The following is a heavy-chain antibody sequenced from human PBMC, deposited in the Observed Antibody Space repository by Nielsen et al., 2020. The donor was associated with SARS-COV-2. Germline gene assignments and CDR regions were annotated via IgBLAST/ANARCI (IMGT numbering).Heavy chain of an antibody. Sequence: GESLKISCAASGFTFSDSSMHWVRQASGKGLEWLGRIRSKANDYATDYPASVKARFIISRDDSKNTAYLLMNSLKIDDTAVYYCTRVNPTSGSWFDAFDIWGQGTPVTVSS. V-gene: IGHV3-73*01. D-gene: IGHD6-25*01. CDR2: IRSKANDYAT. CDR3: TRVNPTSGSWFDAFDI. J-gene: IGHJ3*02. CDR1: GFTFSDSS.